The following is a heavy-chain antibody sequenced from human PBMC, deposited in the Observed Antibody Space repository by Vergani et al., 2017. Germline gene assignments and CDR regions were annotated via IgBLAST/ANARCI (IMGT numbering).Heavy chain of an antibody. V-gene: IGHV3-73*01. CDR3: TGQLAVAGIKEQYYYGMDV. CDR2: IRSKANSYAT. J-gene: IGHJ6*02. D-gene: IGHD6-19*01. CDR1: GFTFSGSA. Sequence: EVQLVESGGGLVQPGGSLKLSCAASGFTFSGSAMHWVRQASGKGLEWVGRIRSKANSYATAYAASGKGRFTISRDDSKNTAYLQMNILKTEDTAVYYCTGQLAVAGIKEQYYYGMDVWGQGTTVTVAS.